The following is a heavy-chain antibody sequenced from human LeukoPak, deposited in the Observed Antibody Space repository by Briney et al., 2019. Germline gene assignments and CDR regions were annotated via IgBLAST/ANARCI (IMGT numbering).Heavy chain of an antibody. Sequence: PGRSLRLSCTASGFTFSSYAMSWVRQAPGKGLEWVSAISGSGGGTYYADSVKGRFTISRDNSKNTLYLQMNSLRAEDTAVYYCAKDLYGDATINYWGQGTLVTVSS. J-gene: IGHJ4*02. D-gene: IGHD4-17*01. CDR2: ISGSGGGT. V-gene: IGHV3-23*01. CDR1: GFTFSSYA. CDR3: AKDLYGDATINY.